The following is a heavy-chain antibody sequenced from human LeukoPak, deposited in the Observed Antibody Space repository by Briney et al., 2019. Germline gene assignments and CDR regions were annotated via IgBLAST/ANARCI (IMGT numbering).Heavy chain of an antibody. D-gene: IGHD6-13*01. CDR3: AREGSSWAPVDY. J-gene: IGHJ4*02. V-gene: IGHV3-23*01. CDR1: GFTFRSCA. Sequence: PGGSLRLSCAASGFTFRSCAMSWVRQAPGQGLEWVSTISGSGGTTYYADSVKGRFTISRDNSKNTLYLQMNSLRAEDTAVYYCAREGSSWAPVDYWGQGTLVTVSS. CDR2: ISGSGGTT.